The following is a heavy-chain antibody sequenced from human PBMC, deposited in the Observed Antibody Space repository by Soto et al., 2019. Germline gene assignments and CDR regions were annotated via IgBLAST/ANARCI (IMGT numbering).Heavy chain of an antibody. Sequence: GGSLRLSCAASGFTFSSYWMSWVRQAPGKGLEWVANIKQDGSEKYYVDSVKGRFTISRDNAKNSLYLQMNSLRDEDTAVYYCARDRRGYYYYSSGYQETNIFDYCGQGTLVSVSA. D-gene: IGHD3-22*01. CDR2: IKQDGSEK. V-gene: IGHV3-7*01. CDR1: GFTFSSYW. CDR3: ARDRRGYYYYSSGYQETNIFDY. J-gene: IGHJ4*02.